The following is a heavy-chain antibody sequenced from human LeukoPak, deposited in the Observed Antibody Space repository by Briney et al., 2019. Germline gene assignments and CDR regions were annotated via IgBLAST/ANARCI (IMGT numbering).Heavy chain of an antibody. CDR2: IKEDGSEK. D-gene: IGHD3-16*01. CDR3: VAGGAFDI. CDR1: GFNFDDYG. J-gene: IGHJ3*02. V-gene: IGHV3-7*01. Sequence: GGSLRLSCAASGFNFDDYGMSWVRQAPGKGLEWVANIKEDGSEKYYVDAVKGRFTISRDNAKNSLYLLMNSLRVEDAAVYYCVAGGAFDIWGQGTMVTVSS.